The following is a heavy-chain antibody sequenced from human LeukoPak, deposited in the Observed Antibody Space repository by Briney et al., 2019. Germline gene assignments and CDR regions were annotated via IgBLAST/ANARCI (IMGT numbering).Heavy chain of an antibody. CDR1: GYTFTRYH. Sequence: ASVKISCKASGYTFTRYHMHWVRQAPGQGLEWMGIINPSSGGTRFAQKFQGRVTMTSDTSTTTVYMDLSSLRSQHTAVYHCVRAAFGGGSNGPGHWDHGPLVPVTS. CDR3: VRAAFGGGSNGPGH. CDR2: INPSSGGT. V-gene: IGHV1-46*01. D-gene: IGHD2-15*01. J-gene: IGHJ4*01.